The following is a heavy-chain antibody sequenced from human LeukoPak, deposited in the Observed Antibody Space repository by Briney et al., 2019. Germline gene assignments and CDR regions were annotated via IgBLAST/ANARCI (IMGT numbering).Heavy chain of an antibody. CDR2: IYYSGST. Sequence: PSETLSLTCAVYGGSFSSCYWSWIRQPPGKGLEWIGYIYYSGSTNYNPSLKSRVTISVDTSKNQFSLKLSSVTAADTAVYYCARARDVGKVVISAFDIWGQGTMVTVSS. J-gene: IGHJ3*02. D-gene: IGHD3-22*01. V-gene: IGHV4-59*01. CDR1: GGSFSSCY. CDR3: ARARDVGKVVISAFDI.